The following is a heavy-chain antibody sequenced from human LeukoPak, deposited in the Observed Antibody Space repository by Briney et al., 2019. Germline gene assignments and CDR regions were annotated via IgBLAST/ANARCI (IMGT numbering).Heavy chain of an antibody. CDR1: GFSFNSYN. J-gene: IGHJ5*01. V-gene: IGHV3-21*01. CDR3: ARVVYFGSGRLDS. D-gene: IGHD3-10*01. CDR2: ISSSSNYR. Sequence: GSLRLSCAASGFSFNSYNMNWVRQAPGKGLERVSSISSSSNYRYYAESVKGRFTISRDNANNSLYLQMNSLRVEDTAVYYCARVVYFGSGRLDSWGQGTLVTVSS.